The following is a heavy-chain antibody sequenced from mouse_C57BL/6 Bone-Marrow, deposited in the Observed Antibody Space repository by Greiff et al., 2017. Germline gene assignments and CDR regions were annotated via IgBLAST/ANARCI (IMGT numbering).Heavy chain of an antibody. Sequence: VQLQQSGAELARPGASVKPSCKASGYTFTSYGISWVKQRTGQGLEWIGEIYPRSGNTYYNEKFKGKATLTADKSSSTAYMELRSLTSEYSAVYFCARWSPVLYWGQGTLVTVSA. CDR2: IYPRSGNT. J-gene: IGHJ3*01. CDR3: ARWSPVLY. CDR1: GYTFTSYG. V-gene: IGHV1-81*01.